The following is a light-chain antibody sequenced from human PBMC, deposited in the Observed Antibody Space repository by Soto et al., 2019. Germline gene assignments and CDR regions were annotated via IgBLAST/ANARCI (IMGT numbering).Light chain of an antibody. Sequence: QSVLTQPPSASGTPGQRVNISSSGSSSNFGSNTVNWYQQLPGTAPKLLIYSNNQRPSGVPDRFSGSKSGTSASLAISGLQSEDEADYYCAAWDDSLNGLYVFGTGTKVTVL. CDR3: AAWDDSLNGLYV. CDR1: SSNFGSNT. J-gene: IGLJ1*01. V-gene: IGLV1-44*01. CDR2: SNN.